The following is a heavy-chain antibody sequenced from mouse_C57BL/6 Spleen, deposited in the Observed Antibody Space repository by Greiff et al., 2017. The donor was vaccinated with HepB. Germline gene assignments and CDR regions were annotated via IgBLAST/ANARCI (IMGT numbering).Heavy chain of an antibody. D-gene: IGHD1-1*01. CDR2: IDPSDSYT. V-gene: IGHV1-69*01. CDR3: ASSPYSPFAY. J-gene: IGHJ3*01. CDR1: GYTFTSYW. Sequence: VQLQQPGAELVMPGASVKLSCKASGYTFTSYWMHWVKQRPGQGLEWIGEIDPSDSYTNYNQKFKGKSTLTVDKSSSTAYMQLSSLTSEDSAVYYCASSPYSPFAYWGQGTLVTVSA.